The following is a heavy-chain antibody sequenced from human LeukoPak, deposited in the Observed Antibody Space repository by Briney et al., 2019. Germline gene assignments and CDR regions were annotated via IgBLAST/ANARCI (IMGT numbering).Heavy chain of an antibody. J-gene: IGHJ4*02. CDR2: ISAYNGNT. Sequence: ASVKVSCKASGYTFTSYGVSWVRQAPGQGLEWMGWISAYNGNTNYAQKLQGRVTMTTDTSTNTAYMELSSLRSEDTAVYYCARERYSSGWYLADYWGQGTLVTVSS. CDR1: GYTFTSYG. D-gene: IGHD6-19*01. CDR3: ARERYSSGWYLADY. V-gene: IGHV1-18*01.